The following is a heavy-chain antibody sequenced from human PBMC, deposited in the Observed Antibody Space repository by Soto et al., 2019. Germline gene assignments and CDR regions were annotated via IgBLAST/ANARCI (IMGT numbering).Heavy chain of an antibody. J-gene: IGHJ4*02. Sequence: EVQLVESGGGLVQPGGSLKLSCAASGFTFSGSAMHWVRQASGKGLEWGGRIRSKANSYATAYAASVKGRFTISRDDSKNTAYLQMNSLKTEDTAVYYCNSHLDSQWLVRFDYWGQGTLVTVSS. CDR1: GFTFSGSA. CDR2: IRSKANSYAT. CDR3: NSHLDSQWLVRFDY. V-gene: IGHV3-73*02. D-gene: IGHD6-19*01.